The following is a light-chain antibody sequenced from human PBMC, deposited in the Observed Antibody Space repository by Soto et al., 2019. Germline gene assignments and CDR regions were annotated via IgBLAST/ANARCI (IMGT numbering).Light chain of an antibody. CDR2: DVT. Sequence: QSVLTQPASVSGSPGQSITISCTGTSSDVGNNNYVSWYQQNPGKAPKVMIXDVTNRPSGVSNRFSGSKSGNTASLTISGLQAEDEADYYCSSFTGSSYVFGTGTKVTVL. CDR1: SSDVGNNNY. CDR3: SSFTGSSYV. J-gene: IGLJ1*01. V-gene: IGLV2-14*01.